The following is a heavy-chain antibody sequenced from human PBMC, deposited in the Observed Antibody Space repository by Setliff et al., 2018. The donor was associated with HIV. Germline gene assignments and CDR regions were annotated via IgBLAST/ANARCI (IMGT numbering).Heavy chain of an antibody. CDR3: ARDPSGTAFSLSSYYMDV. V-gene: IGHV1-2*06. Sequence: GASVKVSCKASGHTFTDYYIHWVRQAPGQGLEWMGRINPKNGGTNFSRKFRGRVTMTTTASIRTAYMEMTSLRSDDTAVYYCARDPSGTAFSLSSYYMDVWGKGTTVTVSS. D-gene: IGHD2-21*02. J-gene: IGHJ6*03. CDR1: GHTFTDYY. CDR2: INPKNGGT.